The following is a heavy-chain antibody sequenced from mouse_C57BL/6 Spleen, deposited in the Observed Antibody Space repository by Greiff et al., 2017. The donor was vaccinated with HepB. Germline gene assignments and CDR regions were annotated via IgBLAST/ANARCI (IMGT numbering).Heavy chain of an antibody. J-gene: IGHJ4*01. CDR3: AREQLRLPYAMDY. Sequence: EVQRVESGGGLVKPGGSLKLSCAASGFTFSDYGMHWVRQAPGKGLEWVAYISSGSSTIYYADTVKGRYTISRDNAKNTLFLQMTSLMSEDTAMYYCAREQLRLPYAMDYWGQGTTVTVSS. CDR1: GFTFSDYG. D-gene: IGHD3-2*02. V-gene: IGHV5-17*01. CDR2: ISSGSSTI.